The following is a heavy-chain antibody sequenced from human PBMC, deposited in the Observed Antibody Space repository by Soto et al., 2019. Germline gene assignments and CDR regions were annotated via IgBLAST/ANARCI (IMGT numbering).Heavy chain of an antibody. CDR3: ARGYSYRYKGTFDY. CDR2: ISRSGSTI. V-gene: IGHV3-11*01. Sequence: GGSLRLSCAASAFTFTDYYMSWIRQAPGKGLEWISYISRSGSTIYYADSVKGRFTISRDNANNSLYLQMNSLRAEDTAVYYCARGYSYRYKGTFDYWGQGTLVTVSS. CDR1: AFTFTDYY. J-gene: IGHJ4*02. D-gene: IGHD3-16*02.